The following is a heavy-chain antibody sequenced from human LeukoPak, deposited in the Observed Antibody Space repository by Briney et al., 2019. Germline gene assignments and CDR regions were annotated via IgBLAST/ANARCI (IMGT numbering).Heavy chain of an antibody. D-gene: IGHD7-27*01. CDR1: GFTFSNYE. CDR3: AKGLGIDLFDY. V-gene: IGHV3-48*03. CDR2: ISSRGTFT. Sequence: GGSLRLSCAASGFTFSNYEMNWVRQSPGKGLEWVSYISSRGTFTYYADSVKGRFTISRDNAKNSLYLRLNSLRAEDTAVYYCAKGLGIDLFDYWGQGTLVTVSS. J-gene: IGHJ4*02.